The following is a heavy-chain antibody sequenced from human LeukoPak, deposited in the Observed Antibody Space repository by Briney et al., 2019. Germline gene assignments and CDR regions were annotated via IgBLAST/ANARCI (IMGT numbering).Heavy chain of an antibody. CDR2: ITPSGGT. V-gene: IGHV1-2*02. D-gene: IGHD5-24*01. Sequence: ASVKDSCKDSGYTFTSYAIHWVRQAPGQGLEWMGWITPSGGTNYPQKFQGRVAITWDTSITTAYMDLSRLTSDDTAVYYCARDRYGDGLAHLDYWGQGALVTVSS. J-gene: IGHJ4*02. CDR3: ARDRYGDGLAHLDY. CDR1: GYTFTSYA.